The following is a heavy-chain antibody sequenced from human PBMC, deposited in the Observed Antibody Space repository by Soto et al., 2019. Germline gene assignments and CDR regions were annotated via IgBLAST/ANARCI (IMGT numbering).Heavy chain of an antibody. CDR1: GFPFSTST. CDR2: ISPDAVNT. V-gene: IGHV3-64*07. D-gene: IGHD4-17*01. Sequence: EVQLVESGGGLVQPGGSLRLSCAASGFPFSTSTMHWVRQAPGKGLEYVSAISPDAVNTYYADSVKGRFTISRDNSKNTLYLQMGSLRADDMAVYCCARDDYGDYIFTYWGQGTLVTVSS. CDR3: ARDDYGDYIFTY. J-gene: IGHJ1*01.